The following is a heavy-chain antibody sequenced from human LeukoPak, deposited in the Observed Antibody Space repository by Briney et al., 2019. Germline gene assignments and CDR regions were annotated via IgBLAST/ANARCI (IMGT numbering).Heavy chain of an antibody. CDR2: ISYDGSNK. J-gene: IGHJ4*02. CDR3: AKMVTVYNYQDY. D-gene: IGHD5/OR15-5a*01. CDR1: GFTFSSYA. Sequence: GGSLRLSCAASGFTFSSYAMHWVRQAPGKGLEWVAVISYDGSNKYYADSVKGRFTISRDNSKNTLYLQMNSLRVEDTAIYYCAKMVTVYNYQDYWGQGALVTVSS. V-gene: IGHV3-30-3*02.